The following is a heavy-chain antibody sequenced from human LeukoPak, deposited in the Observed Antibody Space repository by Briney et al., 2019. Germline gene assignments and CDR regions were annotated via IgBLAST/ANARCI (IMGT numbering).Heavy chain of an antibody. CDR3: ARDRTDDY. CDR1: GFPFSSYA. J-gene: IGHJ4*02. Sequence: GSLRLSCAASGFPFSSYAMNWVRQAPGKGLEWVSSISSSSSYIYYADSVKGRFTISRDNAKNSVYLQMNSLRAEDTAVYYRARDRTDDYWGQGTLVTVSS. V-gene: IGHV3-21*01. CDR2: ISSSSSYI. D-gene: IGHD1-1*01.